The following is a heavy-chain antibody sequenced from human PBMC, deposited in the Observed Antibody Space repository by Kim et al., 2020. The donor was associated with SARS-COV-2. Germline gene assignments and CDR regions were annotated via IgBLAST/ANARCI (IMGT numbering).Heavy chain of an antibody. J-gene: IGHJ4*02. CDR2: INAGNGNT. CDR3: ARGGIAVAGTADY. Sequence: ASVKVSCKASGYTFTSYAMHWVRQAPGQRLEWMGWINAGNGNTKYSQKFQGRVTITRDTSASTAYMELSSLRSEDTAVYYCARGGIAVAGTADYWGQGTLVTVSS. D-gene: IGHD6-19*01. CDR1: GYTFTSYA. V-gene: IGHV1-3*01.